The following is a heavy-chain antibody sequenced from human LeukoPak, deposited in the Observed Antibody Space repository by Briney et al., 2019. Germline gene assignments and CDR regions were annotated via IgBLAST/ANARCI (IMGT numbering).Heavy chain of an antibody. CDR2: ISSSSSYI. CDR1: GFTFSSYS. J-gene: IGHJ5*02. D-gene: IGHD3-10*01. V-gene: IGHV3-21*01. Sequence: GGSLRLSCAASGFTFSSYSMNWVRQAPGKGLEWVSSISSSSSYIYYADSVKGRFTISRDNAKNSLYLQMNSLRAEDTAVYYCAREGITMVRGGGVSWFDPLGPGNPGHRLL. CDR3: AREGITMVRGGGVSWFDP.